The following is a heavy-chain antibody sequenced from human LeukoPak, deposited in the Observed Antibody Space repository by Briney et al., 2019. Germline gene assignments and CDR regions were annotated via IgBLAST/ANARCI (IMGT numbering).Heavy chain of an antibody. CDR3: AKGTFGEEPDAFDI. Sequence: GGSLRLSCAASGLMFSTSGMHWVRQAPGKGPEWVAFIQYDGSEIYYADSLKGRFTISRDNSKNTLYLQMNSLRAEDTAVYYCAKGTFGEEPDAFDIWGQGTMVTVSS. V-gene: IGHV3-30*02. D-gene: IGHD3-10*01. CDR2: IQYDGSEI. J-gene: IGHJ3*02. CDR1: GLMFSTSG.